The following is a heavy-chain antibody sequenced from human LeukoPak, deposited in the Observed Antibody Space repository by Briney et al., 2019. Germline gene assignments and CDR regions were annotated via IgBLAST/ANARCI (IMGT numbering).Heavy chain of an antibody. D-gene: IGHD5-18*01. V-gene: IGHV3-74*01. J-gene: IGHJ4*02. CDR3: AKDEKGRGYSYGYYDY. CDR2: INSDGSRT. Sequence: PGGSLRLSCVASGFTFNSYWMHWVRQAPGKGLVWVSRINSDGSRTTYADCVKGRFTISRDNAKNTVYLQMNSLRAEDTAVYYCAKDEKGRGYSYGYYDYWGQGTLVTVSS. CDR1: GFTFNSYW.